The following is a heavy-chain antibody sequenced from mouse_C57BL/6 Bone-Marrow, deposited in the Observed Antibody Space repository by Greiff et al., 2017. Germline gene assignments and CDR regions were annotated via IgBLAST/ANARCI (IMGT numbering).Heavy chain of an antibody. CDR2: IWTGGGT. D-gene: IGHD2-5*01. V-gene: IGHV2-9-1*01. J-gene: IGHJ4*01. CDR1: GFSLTSYA. CDR3: ARRGDYYSNCYAMDY. Sequence: VHLVESGPGLVAPSQSLSITCTVSGFSLTSYAISWVRQPPGKGLEWLGVIWTGGGTNYNSALKSRLSISKDNSKSQVFLKMNSLQTDDTARYYCARRGDYYSNCYAMDYWGQGTSVTVAS.